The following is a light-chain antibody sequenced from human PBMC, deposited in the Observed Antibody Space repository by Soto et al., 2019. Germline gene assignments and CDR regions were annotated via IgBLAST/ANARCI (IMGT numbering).Light chain of an antibody. J-gene: IGLJ2*01. Sequence: QSVLTQPPSASGTPGQRVTISCSGSRFNIGRNTVNWYQQLPGSAPKLLIYGNNQRPSGVPDRFSGSRSGTSASLAISGLQSEDEADYYCAAWDDSLNGVVFGGGTKVTVL. V-gene: IGLV1-44*01. CDR1: RFNIGRNT. CDR2: GNN. CDR3: AAWDDSLNGVV.